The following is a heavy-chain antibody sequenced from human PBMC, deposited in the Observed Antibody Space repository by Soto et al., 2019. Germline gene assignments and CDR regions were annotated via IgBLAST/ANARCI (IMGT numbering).Heavy chain of an antibody. V-gene: IGHV1-69*06. CDR3: ARGRDSSTWFNLWARSGLDV. D-gene: IGHD6-13*01. CDR1: GGTFSSYA. J-gene: IGHJ6*02. CDR2: IVPLFRTT. Sequence: QVQLVQSGAEAKKPGSSVKVSCKTSGGTFSSYAISWVRQAPGQGLEWMGGIVPLFRTTNYAQKFQGRVTTTAHTSTYTVCMELSGFRCQITAVYYCARGRDSSTWFNLWARSGLDVWGQGTTVTVAS.